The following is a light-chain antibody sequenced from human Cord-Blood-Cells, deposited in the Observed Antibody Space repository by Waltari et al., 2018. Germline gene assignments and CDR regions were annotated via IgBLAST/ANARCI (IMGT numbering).Light chain of an antibody. J-gene: IGKJ2*01. CDR2: GAS. CDR3: QQYGSSYT. V-gene: IGKV3-20*01. CDR1: QSVSSSY. Sequence: EIVFTQSPGTLSFSPGERATPSSRASQSVSSSYLAWYQQKPGQAPRLLIYGASGRATGIPDRFSGSGSGTDFTLTISRLEPEDFAVYYCQQYGSSYTFGQGTKLEIK.